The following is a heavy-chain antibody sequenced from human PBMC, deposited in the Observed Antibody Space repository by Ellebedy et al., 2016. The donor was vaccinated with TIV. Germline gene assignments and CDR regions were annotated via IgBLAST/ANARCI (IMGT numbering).Heavy chain of an antibody. CDR2: IYSGGNT. Sequence: GGSLRLSCAASGFIVSSNFMSWVRQAPGKGLEWVSVIYSGGNTYYADSVKGRFTISRDNYKNTLYLQMNSLRAEDTAVYYCARDRSMDVWGQGTTVTVSS. J-gene: IGHJ6*02. CDR1: GFIVSSNF. CDR3: ARDRSMDV. V-gene: IGHV3-53*01.